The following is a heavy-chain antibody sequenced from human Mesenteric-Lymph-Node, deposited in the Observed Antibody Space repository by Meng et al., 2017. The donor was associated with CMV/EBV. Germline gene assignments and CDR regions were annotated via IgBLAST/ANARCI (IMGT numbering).Heavy chain of an antibody. CDR2: IYPGDSDT. D-gene: IGHD5-24*01. J-gene: IGHJ4*02. V-gene: IGHV5-51*01. Sequence: GESLKTSCKGSGYSFTSYRIGWVRQMPGKGLEWMGIIYPGDSDTRYSPSFQGQVTISADKSISTAYLQWSSLKATDTAMYYCARRGLKRAGGGYNLFDYWGQGTLVTVSS. CDR3: ARRGLKRAGGGYNLFDY. CDR1: GYSFTSYR.